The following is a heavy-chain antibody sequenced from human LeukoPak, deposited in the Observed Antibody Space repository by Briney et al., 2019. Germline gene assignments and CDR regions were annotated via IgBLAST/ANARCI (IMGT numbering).Heavy chain of an antibody. CDR2: ISAYNGNT. Sequence: ASVKVSCKASGYTFTSYGISWVRQAPGQGLEWMGWISAYNGNTNYAQKLQGRVTMTTDTSTSTAYMELRSLRSDDTAVYYCARETPDATTVKTSYFDYWGQGTLVTVSS. J-gene: IGHJ4*02. D-gene: IGHD4-11*01. CDR3: ARETPDATTVKTSYFDY. V-gene: IGHV1-18*01. CDR1: GYTFTSYG.